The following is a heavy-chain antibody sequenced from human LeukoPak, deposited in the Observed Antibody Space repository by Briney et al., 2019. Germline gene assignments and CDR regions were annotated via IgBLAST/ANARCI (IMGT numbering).Heavy chain of an antibody. V-gene: IGHV3-23*01. J-gene: IGHJ6*03. CDR2: ISGSGGST. CDR1: GFTFSSYA. CDR3: AKDGGGYYYYYYMDV. Sequence: PGGSLRLSCAASGFTFSSYAMSWVRQAPGKGLEWVSAISGSGGSTYYADSVKGRFTISRDNSKNTLYLQMNSLRAEDTAVYYCAKDGGGYYYYYYMDVWGKGTTVTISS.